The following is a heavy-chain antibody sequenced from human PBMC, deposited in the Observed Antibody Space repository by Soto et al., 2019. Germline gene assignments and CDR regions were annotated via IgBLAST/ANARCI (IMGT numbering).Heavy chain of an antibody. CDR2: IKTDGSVT. D-gene: IGHD3-16*01. J-gene: IGHJ4*02. V-gene: IGHV3-74*01. CDR3: ARDLGGSHDY. CDR1: GFTFSTYW. Sequence: XGSLRLSCAAAGFTFSTYWMHWVRQAPGKGLVWVSRIKTDGSVTTYADSVKGRFTISRENAKNTLYLQMNTLRAEDTAVYYCARDLGGSHDYWGRGTLVTVYS.